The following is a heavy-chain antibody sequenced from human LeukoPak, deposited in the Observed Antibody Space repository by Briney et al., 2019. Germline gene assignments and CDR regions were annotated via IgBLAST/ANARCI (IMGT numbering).Heavy chain of an antibody. CDR1: GESFSGYF. D-gene: IGHD3-10*01. V-gene: IGHV4-34*01. CDR2: INHSGSTS. CDR3: ARMYGSGSYYNVRSGNWFDP. Sequence: SETLSLTCAVYGESFSGYFWNWIRQPPGKGLEWIGEINHSGSTSNHNPPLKSRVTMSVDTPKNQFSLKLSSVTAADTAVYYCARMYGSGSYYNVRSGNWFDPWGQGTLVTVSS. J-gene: IGHJ5*02.